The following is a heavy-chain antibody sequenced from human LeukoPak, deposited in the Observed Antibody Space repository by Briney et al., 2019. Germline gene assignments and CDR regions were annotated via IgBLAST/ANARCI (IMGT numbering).Heavy chain of an antibody. D-gene: IGHD3-9*01. J-gene: IGHJ5*02. CDR1: GFTFSTHA. CDR2: ISISGST. CDR3: AKLPTGYPNWFDP. Sequence: GGSLRLSCAATGFTFSTHAMTWVRQAPGKGLEWVSAISISGSTYYADSVTGRFTISRDNSKNTLYLQMNSLRAEDTALYYCAKLPTGYPNWFDPWGQGTLVTVSS. V-gene: IGHV3-23*01.